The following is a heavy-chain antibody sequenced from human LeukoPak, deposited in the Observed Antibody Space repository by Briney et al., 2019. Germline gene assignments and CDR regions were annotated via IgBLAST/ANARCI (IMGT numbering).Heavy chain of an antibody. J-gene: IGHJ4*02. Sequence: ASVKVSCKASGYTFPSYDINWVRQATGQGLKWMGWMNPNSGNKGYAQKFQARATITRNTSITTAYMNLSSLKSEETTGYYGARGGRPNSYGSCSYQNWGQGTLVTVSS. CDR2: MNPNSGNK. D-gene: IGHD3-10*01. CDR1: GYTFPSYD. CDR3: ARGGRPNSYGSCSYQN. V-gene: IGHV1-8*03.